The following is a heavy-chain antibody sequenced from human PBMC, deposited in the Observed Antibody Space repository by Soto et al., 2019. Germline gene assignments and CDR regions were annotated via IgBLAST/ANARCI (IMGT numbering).Heavy chain of an antibody. CDR2: ISYDGSNK. CDR1: GFTFSSYA. V-gene: IGHV3-30-3*01. J-gene: IGHJ1*01. D-gene: IGHD3-10*01. CDR3: ARDPFSPGLRFGGYFQH. Sequence: QVQLVESGGGVVQPGRSLRLSCAASGFTFSSYAMHWVRQAPGKGLEWVAVISYDGSNKYYADSVKGRFTISRDNSKNTLYLQMNSLRAEDTAVYYCARDPFSPGLRFGGYFQHWGQGTLVTVSS.